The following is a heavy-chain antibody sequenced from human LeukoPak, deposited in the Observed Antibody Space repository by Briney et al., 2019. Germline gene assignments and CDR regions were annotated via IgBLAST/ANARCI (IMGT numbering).Heavy chain of an antibody. J-gene: IGHJ4*02. CDR1: GGSINSYY. CDR3: ARGGDGGYSSSWYYFDY. Sequence: PSETLSLTCTVSGGSINSYYWSWIRPPPGKGLECIGHIYYSGSTNYNPSLKSRVTISVDTSKNQFSLKLSSVTAADTAVYYCARGGDGGYSSSWYYFDYWGQGALVTVSS. V-gene: IGHV4-59*01. D-gene: IGHD6-13*01. CDR2: IYYSGST.